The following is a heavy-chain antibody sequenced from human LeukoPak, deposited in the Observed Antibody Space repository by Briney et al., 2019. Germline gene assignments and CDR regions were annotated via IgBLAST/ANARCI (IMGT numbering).Heavy chain of an antibody. CDR1: GFTFSNYG. CDR3: AKNPGGYFDY. V-gene: IGHV3-33*06. D-gene: IGHD3-16*01. CDR2: IWYDGSNK. Sequence: GGSLRLSCAASGFTFSNYGMHWVRQAPGKGLEWVALIWYDGSNKYYADSVKGRFAISRDNSKNTLYLQMNSLRAEDTAVYYCAKNPGGYFDYWGQGTLVTVPS. J-gene: IGHJ4*02.